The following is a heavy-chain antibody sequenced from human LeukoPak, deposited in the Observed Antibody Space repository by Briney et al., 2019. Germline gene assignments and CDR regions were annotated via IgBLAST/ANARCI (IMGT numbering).Heavy chain of an antibody. V-gene: IGHV4-34*01. CDR2: INHSGST. Sequence: SETLSLTCAVYGGSFSGYYWSWIRQPPGKGLEWIGEINHSGSTNYNPPLKSRVTISVDTSKNQFSLKLSSVTAADTAVYYCARRFDPWGQGTLVTVSS. J-gene: IGHJ5*02. CDR1: GGSFSGYY. CDR3: ARRFDP.